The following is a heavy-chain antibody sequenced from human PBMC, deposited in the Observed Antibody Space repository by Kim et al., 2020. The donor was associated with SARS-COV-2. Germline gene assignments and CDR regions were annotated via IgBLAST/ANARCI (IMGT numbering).Heavy chain of an antibody. D-gene: IGHD6-13*01. Sequence: YYADSVKGPITTSRDNSKSTLYLQKNSQRAEETAVYYCAKGPQSSPLDYWGQGTLVTVSS. CDR3: AKGPQSSPLDY. V-gene: IGHV3-33*06. J-gene: IGHJ4*02.